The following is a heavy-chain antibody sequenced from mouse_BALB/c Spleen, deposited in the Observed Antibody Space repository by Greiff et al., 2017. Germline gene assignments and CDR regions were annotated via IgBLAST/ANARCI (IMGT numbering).Heavy chain of an antibody. J-gene: IGHJ3*01. D-gene: IGHD2-1*01. CDR2: IDPAHGNT. CDR1: GFNIKDTH. Sequence: VQLQQSAAELVKPGASVKLSCTASGFNIKDTHMHWVKQRPEQGLEWIGRIDPAHGNTKYDPKFQGKATITADTSSNTAYLQLSSLTSEDTAVYYCARGGNYAYWGQGTLVTVSA. CDR3: ARGGNYAY. V-gene: IGHV14-3*02.